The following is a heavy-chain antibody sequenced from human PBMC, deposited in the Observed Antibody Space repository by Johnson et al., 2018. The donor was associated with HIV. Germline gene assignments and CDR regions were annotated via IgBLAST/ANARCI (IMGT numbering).Heavy chain of an antibody. CDR3: ASDNGGTKDAFDM. CDR2: NYRGGNT. V-gene: IGHV3-53*01. J-gene: IGHJ3*02. CDR1: GFTVSSNY. Sequence: VQLVESGGGLIQPGGSLRLSCAASGFTVSSNYMSWVRQAPGKGLEWVAVNYRGGNTYYADSVKGRFTISRDNSKNNLYLQMKSLRAEDTAVYYCASDNGGTKDAFDMWGQGTMVTVSS. D-gene: IGHD3-10*01.